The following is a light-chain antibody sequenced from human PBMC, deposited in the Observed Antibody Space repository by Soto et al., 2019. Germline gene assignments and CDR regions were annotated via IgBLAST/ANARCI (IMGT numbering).Light chain of an antibody. V-gene: IGKV1-5*03. CDR3: QPYNSYSEA. CDR2: KAS. CDR1: QTISSW. J-gene: IGKJ1*01. Sequence: IPMTQSNAPLSGSVGERVDITCRAIQTISSWLAWYQQKPGKAPKLLIYKASTLKSGVPSRFSGSGSGTEITLTISSLQPDDFATYYCQPYNSYSEAFGQGTKVDIK.